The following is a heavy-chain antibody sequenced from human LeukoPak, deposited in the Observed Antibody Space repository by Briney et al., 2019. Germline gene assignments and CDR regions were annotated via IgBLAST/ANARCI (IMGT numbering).Heavy chain of an antibody. CDR2: IIPIFGTA. J-gene: IGHJ6*03. D-gene: IGHD3-9*01. CDR1: GGTFSSYA. Sequence: GASVKLSCKASGGTFSSYAISWVRQAPGQGLEWVGGIIPIFGTANYAQKFQGRVTITADESTSTAYMELSSLRSEDTAVYYCARGGIYYDILTGPSPPYYYYYYMDVWGKGTTVTISS. V-gene: IGHV1-69*13. CDR3: ARGGIYYDILTGPSPPYYYYYYMDV.